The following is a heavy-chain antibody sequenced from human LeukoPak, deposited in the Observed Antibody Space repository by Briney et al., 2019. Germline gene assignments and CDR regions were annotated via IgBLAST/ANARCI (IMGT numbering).Heavy chain of an antibody. J-gene: IGHJ4*02. CDR1: GFTFSSYS. CDR2: ISGSGGST. Sequence: GGSLRLSCVASGFTFSSYSMHWVRQAPGKGLEWVSAISGSGGSTYYADSVKGRFTISRDNSKNTLYLQMNSLRAEDTAVYYCAKSRASHYYFDYWGQGTLVTVSS. D-gene: IGHD1-26*01. CDR3: AKSRASHYYFDY. V-gene: IGHV3-23*01.